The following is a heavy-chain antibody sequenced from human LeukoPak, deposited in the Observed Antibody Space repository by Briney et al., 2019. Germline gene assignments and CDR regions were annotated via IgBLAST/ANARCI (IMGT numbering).Heavy chain of an antibody. CDR3: ARARGEVVPAAAPFDY. J-gene: IGHJ4*02. D-gene: IGHD2-2*01. V-gene: IGHV1-18*04. CDR2: ISAYNGNT. CDR1: GYTFTSYG. Sequence: GAPVKVSCKASGYTFTSYGISWVRQAPGQGLEWMGWISAYNGNTNYAQKLQGRVTMTPDTSTSTAYMELRSLRSDDTAVYYCARARGEVVPAAAPFDYWGQGTLVTVSS.